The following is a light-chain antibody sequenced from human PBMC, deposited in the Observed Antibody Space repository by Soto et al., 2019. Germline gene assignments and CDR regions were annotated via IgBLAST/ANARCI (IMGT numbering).Light chain of an antibody. Sequence: EIVMTQSPATLSVSPGERATLSCRASQSVSSNLAWYQQKPGQAPRLLIYGASTTATGIPARFSGSGSGTEFTLTISSLQSEDFAVYYCQSKTFGQGTKVEIK. J-gene: IGKJ1*01. V-gene: IGKV3-15*01. CDR1: QSVSSN. CDR2: GAS. CDR3: QSKT.